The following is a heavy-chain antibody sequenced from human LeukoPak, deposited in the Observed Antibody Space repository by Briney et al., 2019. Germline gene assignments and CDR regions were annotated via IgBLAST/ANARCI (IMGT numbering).Heavy chain of an antibody. J-gene: IGHJ4*02. CDR2: LHPTGST. D-gene: IGHD4-23*01. CDR1: GGSISTGYYY. Sequence: SQTLSLTCTVSGGSISTGYYYWTWIRQHPGKGLEWIGCLHPTGSTYYNPSLKSRLSISVGTSKNQFSLRLSSVTVADTAVYYCVRDRGDYSGDPGYFEYWGQGILVTVSS. V-gene: IGHV4-31*03. CDR3: VRDRGDYSGDPGYFEY.